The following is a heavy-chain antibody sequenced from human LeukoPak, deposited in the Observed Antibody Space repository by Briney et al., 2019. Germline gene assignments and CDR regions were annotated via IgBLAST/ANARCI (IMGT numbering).Heavy chain of an antibody. Sequence: PGGSLRLSCAASGFTFDDYAMHWVRQAPGKGLEWVSGISWNSGSLEYADSVKGRFTISRDNARNSLYLQMNSLRAEDTGFYYCAKDIGDFDWLLWQGFDIWGQGTRVTVSS. CDR2: ISWNSGSL. J-gene: IGHJ3*02. D-gene: IGHD3-9*01. V-gene: IGHV3-9*01. CDR1: GFTFDDYA. CDR3: AKDIGDFDWLLWQGFDI.